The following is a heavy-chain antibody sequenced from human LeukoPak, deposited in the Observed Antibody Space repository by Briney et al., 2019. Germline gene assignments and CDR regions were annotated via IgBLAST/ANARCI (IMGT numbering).Heavy chain of an antibody. J-gene: IGHJ4*02. CDR3: AREAVTRSYFDY. CDR2: IFSGGST. CDR1: GFSVSYNY. Sequence: GGSLRLSCAASGFSVSYNYMSWVRQAPGKGLEWVSIIFSGGSTYYADSVKGRFTISRDNSKNTLYLQMNSLRAEDTAVYYCAREAVTRSYFDYWGQGTLVTVSS. D-gene: IGHD4-17*01. V-gene: IGHV3-53*01.